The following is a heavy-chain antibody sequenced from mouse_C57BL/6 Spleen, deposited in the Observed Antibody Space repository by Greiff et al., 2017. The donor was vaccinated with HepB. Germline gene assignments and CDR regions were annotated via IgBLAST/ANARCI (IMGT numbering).Heavy chain of an antibody. V-gene: IGHV1-80*01. Sequence: QVQLQQSGAELVKPGASVKISCKASGYAFSSYWMNWVKQRPGKGLEWIGQIYPGDGDTNYNGKFKGKATLTADKSSSTAYMQLSSLTSEDSAVYVCARSGYGSSSWFAYWGQGTLVTVSA. CDR1: GYAFSSYW. D-gene: IGHD1-1*01. J-gene: IGHJ3*01. CDR3: ARSGYGSSSWFAY. CDR2: IYPGDGDT.